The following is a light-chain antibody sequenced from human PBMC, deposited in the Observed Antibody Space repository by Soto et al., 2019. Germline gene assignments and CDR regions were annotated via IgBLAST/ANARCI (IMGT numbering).Light chain of an antibody. CDR1: QSVRSNY. Sequence: EIVLTQSPGTLSLSPGERATLSCRASQSVRSNYLAWYQQKPGQAPRLLIYGTSSRATGIPDRFSGSGSGTDFTLNISRLEPEDSAVYYCHQYGSNTPRTFGQGTKLEIK. V-gene: IGKV3-20*01. CDR3: HQYGSNTPRT. CDR2: GTS. J-gene: IGKJ2*01.